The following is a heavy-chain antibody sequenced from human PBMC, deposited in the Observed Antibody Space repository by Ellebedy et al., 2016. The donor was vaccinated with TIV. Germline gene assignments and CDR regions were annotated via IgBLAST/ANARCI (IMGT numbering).Heavy chain of an antibody. J-gene: IGHJ4*02. CDR2: INHSGST. CDR3: ARVGFRYFDWLLDY. V-gene: IGHV4-39*07. Sequence: SETLSLTCTVSGGSISSSSYYWSWIRQPPGKGLEWIGEINHSGSTNYNPSLKSRVTISVDTSKNQFSLKLSSVTAADTAVYYCARVGFRYFDWLLDYWGQGTLVTVSS. CDR1: GGSISSSSYY. D-gene: IGHD3-9*01.